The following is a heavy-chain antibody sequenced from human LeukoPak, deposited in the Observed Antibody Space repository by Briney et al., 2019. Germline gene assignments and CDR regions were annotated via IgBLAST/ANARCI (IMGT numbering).Heavy chain of an antibody. CDR3: AKSRGVTMVRGAVSYYFDH. CDR2: ISGGGYRT. J-gene: IGHJ4*02. D-gene: IGHD3-10*01. Sequence: GGSLRLSCATSGFTFGNFAMSWVRLAPGRGFEWVSGISGGGYRTYNADSMKGRFTISRDNSKNTLFLQMSSLRAEDSAVYYCAKSRGVTMVRGAVSYYFDHWGQGTLVTVSS. CDR1: GFTFGNFA. V-gene: IGHV3-23*01.